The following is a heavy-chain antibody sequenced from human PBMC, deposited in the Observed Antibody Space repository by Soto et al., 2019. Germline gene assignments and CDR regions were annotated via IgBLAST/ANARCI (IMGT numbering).Heavy chain of an antibody. V-gene: IGHV4-59*08. CDR1: GDSINPYY. Sequence: SETLSLTCTVSGDSINPYYWSWIRQPPGKGLEWIAYIYHTGSTSYNPSLKSRVTISVDTSKNQFSLTLNSVTAADTAIYYCVRHSGRQTPGYFSGWFGPWGQGTLVTVSS. CDR3: VRHSGRQTPGYFSGWFGP. D-gene: IGHD3-9*01. CDR2: IYHTGST. J-gene: IGHJ5*02.